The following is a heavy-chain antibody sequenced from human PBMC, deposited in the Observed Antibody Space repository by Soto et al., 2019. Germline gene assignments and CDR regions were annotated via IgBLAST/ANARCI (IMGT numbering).Heavy chain of an antibody. J-gene: IGHJ4*02. CDR1: GYTFTSNS. CDR2: INVYNGNT. V-gene: IGHV1-18*04. Sequence: GASVKVSCKASGYTFTSNSIGWVRQAPGQGLEWMGWINVYNGNTKYAQQLQGRVTLTTDTSTSTAYMDLRSLRSDDTAVYYCAKDRGFCSGRTCYSLDFWGQGALVTVSS. D-gene: IGHD2-15*01. CDR3: AKDRGFCSGRTCYSLDF.